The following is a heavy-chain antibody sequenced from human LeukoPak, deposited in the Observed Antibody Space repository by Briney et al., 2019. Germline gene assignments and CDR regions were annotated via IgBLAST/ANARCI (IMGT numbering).Heavy chain of an antibody. J-gene: IGHJ6*03. CDR1: GFTFSSYE. V-gene: IGHV3-48*03. Sequence: GGSLRLSCAASGFTFSSYEMNWVRQAPGKGLEWVSYISSSGSTIYYADSVKGRFTISRDNAKNSLYLQMNSLRAEDTAVYYCARDPGRIFGVVTAGYYYMDVWGKGTTVTVSS. D-gene: IGHD3-3*02. CDR2: ISSSGSTI. CDR3: ARDPGRIFGVVTAGYYYMDV.